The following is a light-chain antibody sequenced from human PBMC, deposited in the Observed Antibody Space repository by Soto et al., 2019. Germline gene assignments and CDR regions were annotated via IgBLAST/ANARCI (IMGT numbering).Light chain of an antibody. J-gene: IGKJ4*02. CDR1: QSLLHSSGHNY. CDR2: LGS. CDR3: MQALQTPLT. Sequence: DIVMTQSPLSLPVTPGEPASISCRSSQSLLHSSGHNYLDWYLQKPGQSPQLLIYLGSTRASWVPDRFSGSGSGTDFTLKISRVEAEDVGIYYGMQALQTPLTFGGGTKVEIK. V-gene: IGKV2-28*01.